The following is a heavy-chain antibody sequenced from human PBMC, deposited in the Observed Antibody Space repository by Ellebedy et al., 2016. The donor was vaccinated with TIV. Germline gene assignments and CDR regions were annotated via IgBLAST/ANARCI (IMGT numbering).Heavy chain of an antibody. CDR2: ISSSSSYI. Sequence: GGSLRLSXAASGFTFSSYSMNWVRQAPGKGLEWVSSISSSSSYIYYADSVKGRFTISRDNAKNSLYLQMNSLRAEDTAVYYCARAEVHVVPAAPLDYWGQGTLVTVSS. CDR1: GFTFSSYS. J-gene: IGHJ4*02. V-gene: IGHV3-21*01. D-gene: IGHD2-2*01. CDR3: ARAEVHVVPAAPLDY.